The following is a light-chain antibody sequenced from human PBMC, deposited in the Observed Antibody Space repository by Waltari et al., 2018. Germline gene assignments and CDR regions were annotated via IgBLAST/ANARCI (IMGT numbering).Light chain of an antibody. CDR3: QHRDHWPPDAT. Sequence: EIVLTQSPGTLSLSPGERATLSCRASRSVSNTYLAWYQQKPGQAPRLLIYGTSTRAHGIPARCSGSGSGTDFTLTISSLEAEEFAVYYCQHRDHWPPDATFGPGTKVDI. CDR2: GTS. V-gene: IGKV3D-20*02. J-gene: IGKJ3*01. CDR1: RSVSNTY.